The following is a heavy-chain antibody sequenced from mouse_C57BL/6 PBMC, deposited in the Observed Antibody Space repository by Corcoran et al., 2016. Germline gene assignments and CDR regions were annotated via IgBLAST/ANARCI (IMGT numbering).Heavy chain of an antibody. Sequence: EVQLQQSGPELVQPGASVKISCKPSGYTFTDYYMNWVKQSHGKSLEWLGDINPNNGGTSYNQKFKGKATLTVDKSSSTAYMELRSLTSEDSAVYYCARRGLTGRYFDYWGQGTTLTVSS. CDR3: ARRGLTGRYFDY. D-gene: IGHD4-1*01. V-gene: IGHV1-26*01. J-gene: IGHJ2*01. CDR1: GYTFTDYY. CDR2: INPNNGGT.